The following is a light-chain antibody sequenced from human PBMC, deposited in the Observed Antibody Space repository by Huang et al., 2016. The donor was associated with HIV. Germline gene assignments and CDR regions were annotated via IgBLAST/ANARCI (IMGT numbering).Light chain of an antibody. CDR2: AAS. CDR3: QQYAGSPWT. Sequence: EIVLTQSPGTLSLSPGERATLSCRASQSISAAYLAWDQQKPGQAPRLLIYAASSTATGIPDSFSGSGSGTDFTLTIYRLEPEDFAVYFCQQYAGSPWTFGQGTKVEIK. V-gene: IGKV3-20*01. CDR1: QSISAAY. J-gene: IGKJ1*01.